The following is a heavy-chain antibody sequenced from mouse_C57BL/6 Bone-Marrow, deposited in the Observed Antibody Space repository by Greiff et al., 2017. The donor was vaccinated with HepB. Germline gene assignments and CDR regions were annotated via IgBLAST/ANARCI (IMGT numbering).Heavy chain of an antibody. CDR3: ARWGSSWYFDV. CDR2: INPGSGGT. CDR1: GYAFTNYL. J-gene: IGHJ1*03. D-gene: IGHD1-3*01. V-gene: IGHV1-54*01. Sequence: QVQLQQSGAELVRPGTSVKVSCKASGYAFTNYLIEWVKQRPGQGLEWIGVINPGSGGTNYNEKFKGKATLTADKSSSTAYMKLSSLTSEDSAVYFCARWGSSWYFDVWGTGTTVTVSS.